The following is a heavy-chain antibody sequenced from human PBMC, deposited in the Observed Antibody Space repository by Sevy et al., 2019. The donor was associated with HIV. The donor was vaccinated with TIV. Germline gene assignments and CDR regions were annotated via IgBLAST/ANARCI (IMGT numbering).Heavy chain of an antibody. J-gene: IGHJ4*02. CDR2: IDYSGST. V-gene: IGHV4-31*03. D-gene: IGHD5-18*01. CDR3: ARGSDTAIVTIYYFDY. Sequence: SESLSLNCTVSGGSISSGGYYWSWIRQHPGKVLEWIGYIDYSGSTYYNPSLKSRVTISVDTSKNQFSLKLSSVTAADTAVYYCARGSDTAIVTIYYFDYWGQGTLVTVSS. CDR1: GGSISSGGYY.